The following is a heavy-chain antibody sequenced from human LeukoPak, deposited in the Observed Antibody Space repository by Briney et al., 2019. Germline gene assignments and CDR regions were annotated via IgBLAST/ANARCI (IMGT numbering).Heavy chain of an antibody. CDR2: INHSGST. CDR1: GGSFSGYY. CDR3: ARGRRIWFDP. Sequence: PSETLSLTCAVYGGSFSGYYWSWIRQPPGKGLEWIGEINHSGSTNYNPSLKSRVTTSVDTSKNQFSLKLSSVTAADTAVYYCARGRRIWFDPWGQGTLVTVSS. J-gene: IGHJ5*02. V-gene: IGHV4-34*01.